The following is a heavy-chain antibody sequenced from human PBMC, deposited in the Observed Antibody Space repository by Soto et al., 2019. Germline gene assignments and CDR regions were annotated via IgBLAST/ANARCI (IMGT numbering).Heavy chain of an antibody. J-gene: IGHJ4*02. CDR1: GFTFSGSA. D-gene: IGHD2-15*01. CDR2: IRSKADSYAT. V-gene: IGHV3-73*01. Sequence: GGSLRLSCAASGFTFSGSAMHWVRQASGKGLEWVGRIRSKADSYATAYAASVKGRFTISRDDSKNTVYLQMNSLTVEDAAVYYCTKDRVPDGIYSFDYWGQGALVTVSS. CDR3: TKDRVPDGIYSFDY.